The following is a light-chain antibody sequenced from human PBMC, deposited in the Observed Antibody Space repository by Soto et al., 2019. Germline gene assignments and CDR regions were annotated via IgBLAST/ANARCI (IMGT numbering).Light chain of an antibody. CDR1: QSLINF. J-gene: IGKJ5*01. Sequence: IVLTQSPATLSLSPGERATLSCRASQSLINFVAWYQHKPGQPPRLLIYDASKRATGIPTRFSGSGSGTDFTLTISSLQPDDFAVYYCQQRSNWPDAFCQGTRREI. CDR2: DAS. V-gene: IGKV3-11*01. CDR3: QQRSNWPDA.